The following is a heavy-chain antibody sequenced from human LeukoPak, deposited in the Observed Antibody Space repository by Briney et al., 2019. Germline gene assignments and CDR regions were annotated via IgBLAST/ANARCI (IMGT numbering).Heavy chain of an antibody. CDR3: ARALFFGVVPTSNYYYYYMDV. CDR2: IIPIFGTA. CDR1: GGTFSSYA. J-gene: IGHJ6*03. D-gene: IGHD3-3*01. V-gene: IGHV1-69*01. Sequence: SVKVSCKASGGTFSSYAISWVRQAPGQGLEWMGGIIPIFGTANYAQKFQGRVTITADESTSTAYMELSSLRSEDTAVYYCARALFFGVVPTSNYYYYYMDVWGKGTTVTVSS.